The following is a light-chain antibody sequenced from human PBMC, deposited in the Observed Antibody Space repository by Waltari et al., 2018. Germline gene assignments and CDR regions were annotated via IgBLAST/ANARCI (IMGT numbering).Light chain of an antibody. CDR2: EGS. Sequence: QSALTQPASVSGSPGQSITISCTGTSSDIGSYNLVSWYQQHPGNAHKLLIYEGSKRPSAVSNRSSGSKSGNTASLTVSGLQTEDEADYYCCAYAGSSIFVVVGGGTKLTVL. J-gene: IGLJ2*01. CDR3: CAYAGSSIFVV. CDR1: SSDIGSYNL. V-gene: IGLV2-23*03.